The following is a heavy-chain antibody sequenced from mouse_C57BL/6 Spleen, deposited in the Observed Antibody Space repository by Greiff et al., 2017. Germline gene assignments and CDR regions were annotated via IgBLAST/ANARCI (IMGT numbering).Heavy chain of an antibody. CDR2: INPNNGGT. V-gene: IGHV1-22*01. CDR3: ASQGVYDGYPLDY. CDR1: GYTFTDYN. Sequence: VQLKESGPELVKPGASVKMSCKASGYTFTDYNMHWVKQSHGKSLEWIGYINPNNGGTSYNQKFKGKATLTVNKSSSTAYMELRSLTSEDSAVYYCASQGVYDGYPLDYWGQGTTLTVSS. D-gene: IGHD2-3*01. J-gene: IGHJ2*01.